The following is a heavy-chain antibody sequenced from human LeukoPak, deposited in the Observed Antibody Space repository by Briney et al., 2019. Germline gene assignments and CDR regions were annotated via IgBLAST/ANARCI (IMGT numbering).Heavy chain of an antibody. V-gene: IGHV3-30*18. Sequence: PGRSLRLSCAASGFTFSSYGMHWVRQAPGKGLEWVAVISYDGSNKYYADSVKGRFTISRDNSKNTLWLQMNSLRAEDTAVYYCAKSLRELGYCSGGTCYGLYYYYYMDVWGKGTTVTVSS. D-gene: IGHD2-15*01. CDR1: GFTFSSYG. CDR2: ISYDGSNK. CDR3: AKSLRELGYCSGGTCYGLYYYYYMDV. J-gene: IGHJ6*03.